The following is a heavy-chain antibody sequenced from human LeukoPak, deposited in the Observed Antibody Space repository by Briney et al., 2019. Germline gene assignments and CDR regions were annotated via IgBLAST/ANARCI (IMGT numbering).Heavy chain of an antibody. CDR1: GFSVSNNY. J-gene: IGHJ4*02. V-gene: IGHV3-53*01. Sequence: GGSLRLSCAASGFSVSNNYMSWVRQPPGKGLEWVSVIYSGGSTYYADSVKGRFTISRDNAKNSLYLQMNSLRAEDTAVYYCARDRPYFLYWGRGTLVTVSS. D-gene: IGHD6-6*01. CDR2: IYSGGST. CDR3: ARDRPYFLY.